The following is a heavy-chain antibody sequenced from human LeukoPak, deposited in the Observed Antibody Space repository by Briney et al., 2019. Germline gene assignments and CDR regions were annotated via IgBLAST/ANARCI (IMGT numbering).Heavy chain of an antibody. CDR3: ARGRITMVRGVIITHDAFDI. J-gene: IGHJ3*02. Sequence: PSQTLSLTCAVSGGSISSGGYSWSWIRQPPGKGLEWIGYIYHSGSTYYNPSLKSRVTISVDRSKNQFSLKLSSVTAADTAVYYCARGRITMVRGVIITHDAFDIWGQGTMVTVSS. D-gene: IGHD3-10*01. V-gene: IGHV4-30-2*01. CDR2: IYHSGST. CDR1: GGSISSGGYS.